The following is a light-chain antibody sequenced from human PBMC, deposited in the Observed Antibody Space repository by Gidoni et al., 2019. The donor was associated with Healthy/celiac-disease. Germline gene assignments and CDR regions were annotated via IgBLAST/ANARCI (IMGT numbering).Light chain of an antibody. Sequence: DIQMTKSPSTLSASVGDRVTITCRASQSISSWLAWYQQKPGKAPKLLIYKASSLESGVPSRFSGSGSGTEFTLTISSLQPDDFATYYCQQYNSYSRALTFGGGTKVEIK. J-gene: IGKJ4*01. CDR1: QSISSW. CDR2: KAS. CDR3: QQYNSYSRALT. V-gene: IGKV1-5*03.